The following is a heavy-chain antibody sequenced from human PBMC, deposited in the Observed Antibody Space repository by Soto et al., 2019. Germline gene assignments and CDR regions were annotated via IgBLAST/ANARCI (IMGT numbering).Heavy chain of an antibody. CDR2: IYYSGTT. Sequence: SETLSLTCTVSGGSISSSSYYWGWIRQPPGKGLEWIGSIYYSGTTYYNASLKSRLTISVDTSKKQFSLKLSSVTAADTAVYYCARLLMDSSGYYSDYWGQGTLVTSPQ. J-gene: IGHJ4*02. CDR3: ARLLMDSSGYYSDY. CDR1: GGSISSSSYY. D-gene: IGHD3-22*01. V-gene: IGHV4-39*01.